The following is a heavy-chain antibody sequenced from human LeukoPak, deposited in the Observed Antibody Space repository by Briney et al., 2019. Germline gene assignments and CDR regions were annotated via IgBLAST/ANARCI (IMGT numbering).Heavy chain of an antibody. CDR3: AKRRDGYNNGAFDI. CDR1: GFTFSSSA. D-gene: IGHD5-24*01. V-gene: IGHV3-23*01. J-gene: IGHJ3*02. Sequence: GGSLRLSCAASGFTFSSSAMSWVRQAPGKGLEWVSGISGSGGGSSTCYADSVKGRFTISRDNSKNTLYVRMNSLRADDTAVYYCAKRRDGYNNGAFDIWGQGTMVIVSS. CDR2: ISGSGGGSST.